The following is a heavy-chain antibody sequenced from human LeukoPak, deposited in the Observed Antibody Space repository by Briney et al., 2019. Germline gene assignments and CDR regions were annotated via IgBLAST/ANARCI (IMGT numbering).Heavy chain of an antibody. CDR1: GGSITSNSYY. CDR3: ARRNLTYYFGSGRFFDY. D-gene: IGHD3-10*01. V-gene: IGHV4-39*02. Sequence: SETLSLTCTVSGGSITSNSYYWGWIRQPPGKGLEWIGSITYSGSTYYNPSLKSRVIISADTSKNHLSLRLSSVTAADTAVYYCARRNLTYYFGSGRFFDYWGQGTLVTVSS. CDR2: ITYSGST. J-gene: IGHJ4*02.